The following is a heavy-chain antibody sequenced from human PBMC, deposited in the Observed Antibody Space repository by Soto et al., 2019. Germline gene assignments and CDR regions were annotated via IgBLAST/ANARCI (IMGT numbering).Heavy chain of an antibody. CDR2: IYYSGSA. Sequence: SETLSLTCTVSGGSISSSGHYWGWIRQPPGKGLEWIGSIYYSGSAYYNPSLKCRVTISVDTSKNQFSLKLNSVTAADTAVYYCARGSYYDSRGSDYWGQGTLVT. D-gene: IGHD3-22*01. CDR1: GGSISSSGHY. J-gene: IGHJ4*02. V-gene: IGHV4-39*01. CDR3: ARGSYYDSRGSDY.